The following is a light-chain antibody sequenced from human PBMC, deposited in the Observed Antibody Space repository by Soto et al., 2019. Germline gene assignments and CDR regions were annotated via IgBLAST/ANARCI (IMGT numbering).Light chain of an antibody. CDR1: SSDVGASNY. CDR2: EVS. J-gene: IGLJ2*01. V-gene: IGLV2-14*01. Sequence: QSALTQPASVSGSPGQSITISCTGTSSDVGASNYVSWYQQHPGKVPKLIIYEVSNRPSGVSDRFSGSKSGNTASLTISGLQAEDEADYYCSSYTSSSTLVFGGGTKVTVL. CDR3: SSYTSSSTLV.